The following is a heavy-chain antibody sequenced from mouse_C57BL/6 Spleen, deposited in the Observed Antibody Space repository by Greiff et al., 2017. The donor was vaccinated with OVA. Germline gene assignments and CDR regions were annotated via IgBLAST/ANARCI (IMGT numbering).Heavy chain of an antibody. CDR1: GFTFSSYA. D-gene: IGHD2-3*01. CDR3: ARDVGWPAWFAY. V-gene: IGHV5-4*01. CDR2: ISDGGSYT. Sequence: EVKLVESGGGLVKPGGSLKLSCAASGFTFSSYAMSWVRQTPEKRLEWVATISDGGSYTYYPDNVQGRFTISRDNAKNNLYLQMSHLKSEDTAMYYCARDVGWPAWFAYWGQGTLVTVSA. J-gene: IGHJ3*01.